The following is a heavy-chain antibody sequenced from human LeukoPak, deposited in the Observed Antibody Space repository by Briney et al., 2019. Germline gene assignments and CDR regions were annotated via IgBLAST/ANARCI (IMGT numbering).Heavy chain of an antibody. CDR1: GCIFTSYW. CDR2: IYPGDSDT. Sequence: GESLKSSCKGSGCIFTSYWIGWGRQMPGKGLEWMGIIYPGDSDTRYSPSFQGQGTISADKSISTAYLQWSSLKASDTAMYYCARAYDFWSRHLDYWGQGTLVTVSS. J-gene: IGHJ4*02. CDR3: ARAYDFWSRHLDY. V-gene: IGHV5-51*01. D-gene: IGHD3-3*01.